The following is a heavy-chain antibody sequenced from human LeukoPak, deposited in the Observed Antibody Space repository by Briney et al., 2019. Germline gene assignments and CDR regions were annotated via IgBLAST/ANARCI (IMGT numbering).Heavy chain of an antibody. CDR1: GYTFTSYG. CDR3: ARDLQYYDFWSGYSPDYYMDV. V-gene: IGHV1-18*01. Sequence: ASVKVSCKASGYTFTSYGISWVRQAPGQGLEWMGWISAYNGNTNYAQKLQGRVTMTTDTSTSTAYMELRSLRSDDTAVYYCARDLQYYDFWSGYSPDYYMDVWGKGTTVTASS. CDR2: ISAYNGNT. J-gene: IGHJ6*03. D-gene: IGHD3-3*01.